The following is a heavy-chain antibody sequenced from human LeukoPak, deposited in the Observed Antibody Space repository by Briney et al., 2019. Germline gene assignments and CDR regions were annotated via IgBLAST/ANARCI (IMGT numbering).Heavy chain of an antibody. CDR3: AREGRDGYILDY. D-gene: IGHD5-24*01. Sequence: SGTLSLTCAVSGGSISSSNWWSWVRQPPGKGLEWIGEIYHSGSTNYNPSLKSRVTISVDTSKNQFSLKLSSVTAADTAVYYCAREGRDGYILDYWGQGTLVTVSS. CDR1: GGSISSSNW. CDR2: IYHSGST. J-gene: IGHJ4*02. V-gene: IGHV4-4*02.